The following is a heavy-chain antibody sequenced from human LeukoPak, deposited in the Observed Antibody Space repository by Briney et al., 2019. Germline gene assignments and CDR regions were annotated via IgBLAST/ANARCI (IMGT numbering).Heavy chain of an antibody. J-gene: IGHJ6*03. D-gene: IGHD6-19*01. CDR3: ARRAVGNSHYYSMDV. V-gene: IGHV1-8*03. Sequence: ASVKVSCKASGYTFISYDINWVRQVTGQGLEWMGWMNPNSGNTGYAQKFQGRVTITRNTSISTAFMELSSLRSEDTAVYYCARRAVGNSHYYSMDVWGKGSTVTVSS. CDR2: MNPNSGNT. CDR1: GYTFISYD.